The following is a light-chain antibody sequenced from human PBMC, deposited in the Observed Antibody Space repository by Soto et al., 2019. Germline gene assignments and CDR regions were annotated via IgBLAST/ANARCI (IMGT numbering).Light chain of an antibody. Sequence: AIQMTQSPSSLSASVGDRVTITCRASQGIRNDLGWYQQKPGKAPKLLIYAASSLQSGVPSRFSGSGSGTDFTLTISSLQPGDFATYYCQQYSIYPYTFGQGTALEIK. J-gene: IGKJ2*01. CDR1: QGIRND. CDR3: QQYSIYPYT. V-gene: IGKV1-6*01. CDR2: AAS.